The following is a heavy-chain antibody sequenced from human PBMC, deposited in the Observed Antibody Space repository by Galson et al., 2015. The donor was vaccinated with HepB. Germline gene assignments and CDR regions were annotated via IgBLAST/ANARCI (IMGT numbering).Heavy chain of an antibody. D-gene: IGHD6-19*01. CDR2: IWYDGSNK. CDR3: ARDRSRQWLVYWFDP. CDR1: GFTFSSYG. V-gene: IGHV3-33*01. Sequence: SLRLSCAASGFTFSSYGMHWVRQAPGKGLEWVAVIWYDGSNKYYADSVKGRFTISRDNSKNTLYLQMNSLRAEDTAVYYCARDRSRQWLVYWFDPWGQGTLVTVSS. J-gene: IGHJ5*02.